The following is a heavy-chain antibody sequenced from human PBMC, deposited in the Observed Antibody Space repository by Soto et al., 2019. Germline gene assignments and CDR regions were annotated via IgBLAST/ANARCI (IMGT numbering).Heavy chain of an antibody. D-gene: IGHD1-26*01. Sequence: QVQLQESGPGLVKPSETLSLTCTVSGASLNNYYWSWVRQPAGKGLEWVGRTYTSGKTNYNPSLESRVTMSVDTSKNQFSLNLSSVTAADTAVYFCARGSLAPGYWGQGTLITVSS. CDR2: TYTSGKT. J-gene: IGHJ4*02. CDR3: ARGSLAPGY. CDR1: GASLNNYY. V-gene: IGHV4-4*07.